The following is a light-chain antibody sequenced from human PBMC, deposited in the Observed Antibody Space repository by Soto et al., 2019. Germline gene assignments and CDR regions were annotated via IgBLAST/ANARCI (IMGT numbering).Light chain of an antibody. J-gene: IGLJ2*01. CDR1: SSDIGSYNY. V-gene: IGLV2-14*01. CDR2: DVS. CDR3: SSYGASSTL. Sequence: QSVLTQPASMSGSPGQSITISCTGSSSDIGSYNYVSWYQQHPGRAPKLLIYDVSYRPSGISDRFSGSKSDNTASLTISGLRHEDETDYYCSSYGASSTLFGGGTKLTVL.